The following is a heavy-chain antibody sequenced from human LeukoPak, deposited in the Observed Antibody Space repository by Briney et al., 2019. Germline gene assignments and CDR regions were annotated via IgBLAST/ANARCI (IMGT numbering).Heavy chain of an antibody. V-gene: IGHV3-48*03. J-gene: IGHJ4*02. CDR2: ISGSGNTI. Sequence: GGSLSLSCAASGFTFRSYEMNWVRQAPGKGLEWVSYISGSGNTIYYADSVKGRFTISRDNAKDSLYLQINSLRAEDTAFYYCAREPIAPTGHPFDCWGQGTLVTVSS. D-gene: IGHD6-13*01. CDR3: AREPIAPTGHPFDC. CDR1: GFTFRSYE.